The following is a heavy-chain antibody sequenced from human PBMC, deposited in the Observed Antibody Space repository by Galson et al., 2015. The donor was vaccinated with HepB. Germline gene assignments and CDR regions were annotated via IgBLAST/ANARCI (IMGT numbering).Heavy chain of an antibody. J-gene: IGHJ4*02. V-gene: IGHV3-23*01. Sequence: SLRLSCAASGFRFNNYAMSWVRRAPGKGLEWVSGMSGSGGSTYYVDSVKGRFTISRANSKNTLWMQMNSLRVEDTAVYYCAKNPYYASNGYYSFDYWGRGTLVTVSS. D-gene: IGHD3-22*01. CDR3: AKNPYYASNGYYSFDY. CDR2: MSGSGGST. CDR1: GFRFNNYA.